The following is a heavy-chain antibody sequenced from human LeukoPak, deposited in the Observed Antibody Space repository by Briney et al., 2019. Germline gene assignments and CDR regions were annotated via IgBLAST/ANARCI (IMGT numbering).Heavy chain of an antibody. J-gene: IGHJ4*02. CDR3: ARIGGGGDS. D-gene: IGHD2-15*01. V-gene: IGHV4-59*01. CDR2: IYYSGST. CDR1: GGSISSYY. Sequence: SETLSLTCTVSGGSISSYYWSWIRQPPGKGLEWIGYIYYSGSTNYNPSLKSRVTISVDTSKNQFSLKLSSVTAADTAVYYCARIGGGGDSWGQGTLVTVSS.